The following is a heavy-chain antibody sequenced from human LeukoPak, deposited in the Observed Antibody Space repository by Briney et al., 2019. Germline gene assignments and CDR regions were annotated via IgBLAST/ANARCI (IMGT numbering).Heavy chain of an antibody. D-gene: IGHD2-2*01. CDR3: ARATRPYCSSTSCHPRYYYMDV. J-gene: IGHJ6*03. V-gene: IGHV4-39*07. Sequence: SGPTLVKPTQTLTLTCTFSGFSLNTSGVGVGWIRQPPGKGLEWIGSIYYSGSTYYNPSLKSRVTISVDTSKNQFSLKLSSVTAADTAVYYCARATRPYCSSTSCHPRYYYMDVWGKGTTVTVSS. CDR1: GFSLNTSGVG. CDR2: IYYSGST.